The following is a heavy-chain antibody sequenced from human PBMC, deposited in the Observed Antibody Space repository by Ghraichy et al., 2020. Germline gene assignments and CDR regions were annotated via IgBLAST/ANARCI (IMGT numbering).Heavy chain of an antibody. CDR2: IYYSGST. CDR3: ARGRHGIVGASPPDY. D-gene: IGHD1-26*01. Sequence: SETLSLTCTVSGGSISSSSYYWGWIRQPPGKGLEWIGSIYYSGSTYYNPSLKSRVTISVDTSKNQFSLKLSSVTAADTAVYYCARGRHGIVGASPPDYWGQGTLVTVSS. V-gene: IGHV4-39*07. J-gene: IGHJ4*02. CDR1: GGSISSSSYY.